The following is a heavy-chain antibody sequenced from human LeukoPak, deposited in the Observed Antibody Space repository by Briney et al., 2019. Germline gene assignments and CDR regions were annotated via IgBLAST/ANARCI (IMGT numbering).Heavy chain of an antibody. Sequence: SETLSLTCTVSDGSISSYYWSWIRQPPGKGLEWIGHIYDSGSTNYNPSLKSRVTISVDTSKNQFSLKLSSVTAADTAVYYCARGGSYFDYWGQGTLVTVSS. D-gene: IGHD1-26*01. CDR1: DGSISSYY. CDR2: IYDSGST. CDR3: ARGGSYFDY. J-gene: IGHJ4*02. V-gene: IGHV4-59*01.